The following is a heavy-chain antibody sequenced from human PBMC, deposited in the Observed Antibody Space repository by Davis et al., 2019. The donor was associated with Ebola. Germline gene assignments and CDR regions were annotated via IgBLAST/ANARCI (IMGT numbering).Heavy chain of an antibody. CDR1: GGTFSSYA. Sequence: SVKVSCKASGGTFSSYAISWVRQAPGQGLEWMGGIIPIFGTANYAQKFQGRVTITADESTSTAYMELSSLRSEDTAVYYCAREGLLWFGELLVSSGYGMDVWGQGTTVTVSS. D-gene: IGHD3-10*01. CDR2: IIPIFGTA. CDR3: AREGLLWFGELLVSSGYGMDV. V-gene: IGHV1-69*13. J-gene: IGHJ6*02.